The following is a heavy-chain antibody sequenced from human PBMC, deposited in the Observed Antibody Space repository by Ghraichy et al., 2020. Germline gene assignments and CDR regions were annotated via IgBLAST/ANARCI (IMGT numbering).Heavy chain of an antibody. Sequence: SQNLSLTCTVSGGSISSYYWSWIRQPPGKGLEWIGYIYTSGSTNYNPSLKSRVTISVDTSKNQFSLKLSSVTAADMAVYYCASPKNYGDYAFDYWGQGTLVTVSS. V-gene: IGHV4-4*09. CDR3: ASPKNYGDYAFDY. CDR1: GGSISSYY. D-gene: IGHD4-17*01. CDR2: IYTSGST. J-gene: IGHJ4*02.